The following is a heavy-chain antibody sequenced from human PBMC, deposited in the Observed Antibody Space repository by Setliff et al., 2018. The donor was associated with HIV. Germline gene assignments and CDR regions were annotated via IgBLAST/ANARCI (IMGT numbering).Heavy chain of an antibody. J-gene: IGHJ1*01. CDR1: GFTFRRLY. D-gene: IGHD2-15*01. Sequence: SETLSLSCAASGFTFRRLYMSWIRQPPGKGLEWFGSVLYSGGSDYTTSLKRRVTISVDTYKNQFFLKLGSVNAADTAVNSCASHCSGGTCYGPAAKNFLHWGQGTLVTVSS. V-gene: IGHV4-59*05. CDR3: ASHCSGGTCYGPAAKNFLH. CDR2: VLYSGGS.